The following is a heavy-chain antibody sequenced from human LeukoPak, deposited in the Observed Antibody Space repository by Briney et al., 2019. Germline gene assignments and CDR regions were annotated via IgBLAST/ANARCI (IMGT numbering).Heavy chain of an antibody. D-gene: IGHD1-14*01. Sequence: GGSLRLSCAASGFSFSNFYMTWVRQAPGKGLEWVANIKDDGSEKYSVDSVKGRFTISRDNAKNLLYLQMSSLRAEDTAVYYCARARIDYWGQGTLVTVSS. CDR3: ARARIDY. CDR2: IKDDGSEK. CDR1: GFSFSNFY. V-gene: IGHV3-7*04. J-gene: IGHJ4*02.